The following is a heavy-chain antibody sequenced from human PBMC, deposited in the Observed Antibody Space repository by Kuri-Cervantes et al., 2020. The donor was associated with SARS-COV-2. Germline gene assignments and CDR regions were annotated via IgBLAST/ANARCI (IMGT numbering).Heavy chain of an antibody. Sequence: GESLKISCAASGFSLSRYTMNWVRQAPGKALEWVSSISGSGSYIYYADSVKGRFTISKGNAKNSLYLHMNSLRGDDTAVYYCARVAGEGPIYYYYMDVWGKGTTVTVSS. J-gene: IGHJ6*03. CDR2: ISGSGSYI. CDR1: GFSLSRYT. V-gene: IGHV3-21*01. CDR3: ARVAGEGPIYYYYMDV. D-gene: IGHD2-21*01.